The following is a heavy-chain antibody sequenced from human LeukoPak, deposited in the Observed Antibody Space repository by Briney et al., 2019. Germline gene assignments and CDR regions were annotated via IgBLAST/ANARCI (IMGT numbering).Heavy chain of an antibody. J-gene: IGHJ4*02. V-gene: IGHV3-7*04. D-gene: IGHD5-24*01. CDR2: IKQDGSEK. CDR1: GLTFSNAW. Sequence: GGSLRLSCAASGLTFSNAWMSWVRQAPGKGLEWVANIKQDGSEKYYVDSVKGRFTISRDNAKKSLYLQMNSLRAEDTAVYYCARETEMANLDYWGQGTLVTVSS. CDR3: ARETEMANLDY.